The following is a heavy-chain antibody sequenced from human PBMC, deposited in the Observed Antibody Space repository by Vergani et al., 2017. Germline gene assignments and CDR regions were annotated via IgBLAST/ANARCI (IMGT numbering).Heavy chain of an antibody. CDR1: GGTFSSYT. CDR2: IIPILGIA. V-gene: IGHV1-69*02. J-gene: IGHJ4*02. Sequence: QVQLVQSGAEVKKPGSSVKVSCKASGGTFSSYTISWVRQAPGQGLEWMGRIIPILGIANYAQKFQGRVTITADKSTSTAYMELSSLRSEDTAVYYCVLAVVTPSEVLPRGFDYWGQGTLVTVSS. D-gene: IGHD4-23*01. CDR3: VLAVVTPSEVLPRGFDY.